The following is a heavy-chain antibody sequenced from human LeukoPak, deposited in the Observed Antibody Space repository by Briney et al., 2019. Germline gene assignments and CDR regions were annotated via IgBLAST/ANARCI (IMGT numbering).Heavy chain of an antibody. J-gene: IGHJ5*02. CDR2: ISYDGSNK. CDR1: GFTFSSYG. D-gene: IGHD3-16*02. V-gene: IGHV3-30*03. CDR3: AISFSYDDSGYHRPVDT. Sequence: PGRSLRLSCAASGFTFSSYGMHWVRQAPGKGLEWVALISYDGSNKYYADSVKGRFTISRDNSKNTVLLQMNDLRAEDTAVYYCAISFSYDDSGYHRPVDTWGRGTLVTVSS.